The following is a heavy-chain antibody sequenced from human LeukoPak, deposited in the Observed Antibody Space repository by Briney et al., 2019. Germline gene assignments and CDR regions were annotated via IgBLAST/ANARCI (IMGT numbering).Heavy chain of an antibody. D-gene: IGHD1-26*01. J-gene: IGHJ4*02. CDR3: ASLSRSYQSDDY. CDR2: IIPIFGTA. V-gene: IGHV1-69*05. CDR1: GGTFSSYA. Sequence: GASVKVSCKASGGTFSSYAISWVRQAPGQGLEWMGGIIPIFGTANYAQKFQGRVTITTDESTSTAYMELSSLRSEDTAVYYCASLSRSYQSDDYWGQGTLVTVSS.